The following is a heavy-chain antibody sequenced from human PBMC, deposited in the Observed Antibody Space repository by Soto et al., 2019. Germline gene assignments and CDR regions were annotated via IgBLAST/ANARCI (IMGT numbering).Heavy chain of an antibody. J-gene: IGHJ6*03. D-gene: IGHD2-2*01. CDR1: GFTFSSYW. Sequence: EVQLVESGGGLVQPGGSLRLYCAASGFTFSSYWMHWVRQAPGKGLVWVSRINSDGSSTSYADSVKGRFTISRDNAKNTLYLQMNSVRAEDTAVYYCAREGPTSSTSCYVDVWGKGTAVTVSS. CDR3: AREGPTSSTSCYVDV. V-gene: IGHV3-74*01. CDR2: INSDGSST.